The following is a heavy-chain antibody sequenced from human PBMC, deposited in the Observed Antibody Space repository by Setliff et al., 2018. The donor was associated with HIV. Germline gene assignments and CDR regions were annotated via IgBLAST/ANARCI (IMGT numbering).Heavy chain of an antibody. J-gene: IGHJ6*02. CDR3: ARGRYNSRIDV. D-gene: IGHD5-18*01. V-gene: IGHV1-8*01. Sequence: ASVKVSCKASGYTFSTYDFNWVRQAAGQGLEWMGWMSPKNNGSGFAQKFQARLTMTWNTSTNTAYMELRSLTSDDTAVYYCARGRYNSRIDVWGQGTTVTVTS. CDR1: GYTFSTYD. CDR2: MSPKNNGS.